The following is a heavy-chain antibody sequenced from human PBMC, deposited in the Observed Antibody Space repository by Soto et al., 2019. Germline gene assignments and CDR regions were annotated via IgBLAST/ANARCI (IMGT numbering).Heavy chain of an antibody. J-gene: IGHJ4*02. D-gene: IGHD2-2*01. CDR3: AKGVGYCSSTSCYVGGFVLRFLAWLSYFDY. CDR2: ISGSGGST. V-gene: IGHV3-23*01. Sequence: EVQLLESGGGLVQPGGSLRLSCAASGFTFSSYAMSWVRQAPGKGLEWVSAISGSGGSTYYADSVKGRSTISRDNSKNMRYMKMNSLRAKDTAVYYCAKGVGYCSSTSCYVGGFVLRFLAWLSYFDYWGQGPLVTVSS. CDR1: GFTFSSYA.